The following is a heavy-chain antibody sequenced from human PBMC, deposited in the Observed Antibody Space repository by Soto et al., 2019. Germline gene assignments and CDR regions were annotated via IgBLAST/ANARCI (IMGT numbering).Heavy chain of an antibody. CDR1: GFTFSSYG. CDR3: ASDRSSYYAKPHSYYGMDV. V-gene: IGHV3-30*03. Sequence: SLRLSCAASGFTFSSYGMHWVRQAPGKGLEWVAVISYDGSNKYYADSVKGRFTISRDNSKNTLYLQMNSLRAEDTAVYYCASDRSSYYAKPHSYYGMDVWGKRSPVRVPS. J-gene: IGHJ6*04. D-gene: IGHD3-22*01. CDR2: ISYDGSNK.